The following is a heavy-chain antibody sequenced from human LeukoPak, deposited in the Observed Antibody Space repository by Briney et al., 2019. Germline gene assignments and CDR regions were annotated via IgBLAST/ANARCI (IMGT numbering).Heavy chain of an antibody. J-gene: IGHJ4*02. Sequence: ASVKVSCKASGYTFTSYGISWVRQAPGQGLEWMGWISAYNGNTNYAQKLQGRVTMTTDTSTSTAYMELRSLRSDDTAVCYCARVQDIVVVVAAEFDYWGQGTLVTVSS. CDR3: ARVQDIVVVVAAEFDY. D-gene: IGHD2-15*01. V-gene: IGHV1-18*01. CDR1: GYTFTSYG. CDR2: ISAYNGNT.